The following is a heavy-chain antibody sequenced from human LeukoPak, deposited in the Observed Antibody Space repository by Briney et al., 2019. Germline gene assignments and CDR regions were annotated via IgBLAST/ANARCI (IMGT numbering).Heavy chain of an antibody. CDR3: GRDPSGVHVGAFEF. Sequence: GGSVSLSCVRWVFRLNRFGLMWARRARGGGGEWVSCIHGNGEIAHNGHSVKGRFTLSRDNSKSTLYLQMNRLRVQDTAVYFCGRDPSGVHVGAFEFWGQGTKVAVSS. CDR1: VFRLNRFG. D-gene: IGHD1-26*01. CDR2: IHGNGEIA. J-gene: IGHJ3*01. V-gene: IGHV3-23*01.